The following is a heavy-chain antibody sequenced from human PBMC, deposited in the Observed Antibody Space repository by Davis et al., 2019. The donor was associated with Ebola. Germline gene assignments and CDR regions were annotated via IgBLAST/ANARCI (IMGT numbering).Heavy chain of an antibody. V-gene: IGHV3-23*01. D-gene: IGHD6-19*01. CDR1: GFTFSSYA. J-gene: IGHJ4*02. CDR2: ISGSGGST. Sequence: GGSLRLSCAASGFTFSSYAMSWVRQAPGKGLEWVSAISGSGGSTYYADPVKGRFTISRDNAKNSLYLQLNSLRAEDTAVYYCAKAVAGSNPFDYWGQGTLVTVSS. CDR3: AKAVAGSNPFDY.